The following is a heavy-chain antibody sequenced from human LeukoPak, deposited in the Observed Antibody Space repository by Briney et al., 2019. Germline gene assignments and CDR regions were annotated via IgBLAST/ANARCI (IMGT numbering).Heavy chain of an antibody. D-gene: IGHD1-14*01. CDR3: ARSNQADDY. J-gene: IGHJ4*02. CDR1: GFTFSSYW. Sequence: PGRSLRLSCAASGFTFSSYWMHWVRQVPGKGLVWVARINPGGSSITYADSVKGRFTTSRDNAKNTLYLQMDSLRAEDTGVYYCARSNQADDYWGQGTLVTVSP. CDR2: INPGGSSI. V-gene: IGHV3-74*01.